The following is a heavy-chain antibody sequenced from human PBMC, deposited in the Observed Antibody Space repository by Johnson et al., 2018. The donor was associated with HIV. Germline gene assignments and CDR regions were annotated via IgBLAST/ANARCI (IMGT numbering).Heavy chain of an antibody. CDR3: ARVNSAAAFDI. CDR2: ISYDGSNK. D-gene: IGHD1-1*01. Sequence: QVQLVESGGGVVQPGRSLRLSCTVSGIIFSHYGMHWVRQAPGKGLEWVAVISYDGSNKYYADSVKGRFTISRDNSKNTLYLQMNSLRAEDTALYYCARVNSAAAFDIWGQGTMVTVSS. V-gene: IGHV3-30*03. CDR1: GIIFSHYG. J-gene: IGHJ3*02.